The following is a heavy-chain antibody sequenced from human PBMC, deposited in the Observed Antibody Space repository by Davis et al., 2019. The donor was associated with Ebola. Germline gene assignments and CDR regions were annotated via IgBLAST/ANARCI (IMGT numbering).Heavy chain of an antibody. V-gene: IGHV3-33*01. D-gene: IGHD3-10*01. CDR2: IWYDGSNK. J-gene: IGHJ5*02. CDR3: ASQAPYYYSNWFDP. CDR1: GFTFSSYG. Sequence: GESLKISCAASGFTFSSYGMHWVRQAPGKGLEWVAVIWYDGSNKYYADSVKGRFTISRDNSKNTLYLQMNSLRAEDTAVYYCASQAPYYYSNWFDPWGQGTLVTVSS.